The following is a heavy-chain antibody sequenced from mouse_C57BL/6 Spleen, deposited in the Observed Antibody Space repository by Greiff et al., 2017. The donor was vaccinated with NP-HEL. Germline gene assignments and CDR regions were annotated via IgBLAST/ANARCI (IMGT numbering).Heavy chain of an antibody. J-gene: IGHJ4*01. Sequence: EVKLVESGGGLVKPGGSLKLSCAASGFTFSSYAMSWVRQTPEKRLEWVATISDGGSYTYYPDNVKGRFTISRDNAKNNLYLQMSHLKSEDTAMYDCARDGGSYGYAMDYWGQGTSVTVSS. CDR2: ISDGGSYT. CDR1: GFTFSSYA. D-gene: IGHD1-1*02. CDR3: ARDGGSYGYAMDY. V-gene: IGHV5-4*01.